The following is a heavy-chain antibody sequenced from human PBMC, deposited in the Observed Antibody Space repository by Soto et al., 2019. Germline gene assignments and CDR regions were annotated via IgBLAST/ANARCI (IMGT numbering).Heavy chain of an antibody. J-gene: IGHJ4*02. V-gene: IGHV3-30-3*01. CDR1: GFTFSSYA. D-gene: IGHD6-13*01. CDR3: ARDLSAAGAVDY. CDR2: ISYDGSNK. Sequence: GSLRLSCAASGFTFSSYAMHWVRQAPGKGLEWVAVISYDGSNKYYADSVKGRFTISRDNSKNTLYLQMNSLRAEDTAVYYCARDLSAAGAVDYWGQGTLVTVSS.